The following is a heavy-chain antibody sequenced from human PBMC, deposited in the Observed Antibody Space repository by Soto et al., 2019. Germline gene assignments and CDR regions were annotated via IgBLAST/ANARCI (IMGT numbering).Heavy chain of an antibody. CDR2: INPSGGST. D-gene: IGHD2-21*02. Sequence: GASVKVSCKASGYTFTGYYMHWVRQAPGQGLEWMGIINPSGGSTSYAQKFQGRVTMTRDTSTSTVYMELSSLRSEDTAVYYCASIVTATPGAFDIWGQGTMVTVSS. CDR3: ASIVTATPGAFDI. V-gene: IGHV1-46*01. J-gene: IGHJ3*02. CDR1: GYTFTGYY.